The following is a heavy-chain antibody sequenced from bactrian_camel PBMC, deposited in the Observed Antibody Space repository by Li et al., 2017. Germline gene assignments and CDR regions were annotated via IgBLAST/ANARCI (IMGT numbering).Heavy chain of an antibody. CDR3: AARMYDGGRWSTWLGFGY. CDR1: GHTYRINS. CDR2: IYSGGGTT. J-gene: IGHJ6*01. Sequence: VQLVESGGGSVQAGGSLRLSCVASGHTYRINSMGWFRQAPGKEREGVAVIYSGGGTTYYGDSVKGRFTISQDNANNTVYLQMNSLKPEDTAMYYCAARMYDGGRWSTWLGFGYWGQGTQVTVS. D-gene: IGHD1*01. V-gene: IGHV3-3*01.